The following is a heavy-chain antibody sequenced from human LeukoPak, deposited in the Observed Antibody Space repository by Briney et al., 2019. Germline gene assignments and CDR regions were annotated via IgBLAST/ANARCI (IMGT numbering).Heavy chain of an antibody. Sequence: GASVKVSCKASGYTFTSYGISWVRQAPGQGLEWMGTINPSGGSTNYAQKFQGRVTMTRDTSTSTLYMELSSLRSEDTAVYYCARSAEPGALRHFDYWGQGTLVTVSS. CDR2: INPSGGST. J-gene: IGHJ4*02. V-gene: IGHV1-46*01. CDR1: GYTFTSYG. D-gene: IGHD2-2*01. CDR3: ARSAEPGALRHFDY.